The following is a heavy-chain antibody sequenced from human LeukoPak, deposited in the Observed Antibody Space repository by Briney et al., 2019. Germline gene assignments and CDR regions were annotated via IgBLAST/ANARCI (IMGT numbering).Heavy chain of an antibody. CDR2: INQDGSEI. Sequence: GGSLRLSCAASGFTFSNYWMSWVRQAPGKGLEWVASINQDGSEIYYVDSVKGRFTISRDNAKNSLCLQMNTRRGQDTAVYYCARTRSGEGYWGEGTLVTVSS. V-gene: IGHV3-7*04. D-gene: IGHD2-15*01. CDR3: ARTRSGEGY. CDR1: GFTFSNYW. J-gene: IGHJ4*02.